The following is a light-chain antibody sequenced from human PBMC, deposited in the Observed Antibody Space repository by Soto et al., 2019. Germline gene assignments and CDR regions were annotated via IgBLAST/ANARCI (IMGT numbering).Light chain of an antibody. Sequence: DIQMTQSPSSLSASLGDRVTIICRASQSIGSSLIWYQQKPGTAPRVLIYGASSLHSGVPSRFSGSGSGTYFTLTITSLQPEDFATYFCQQSYHSPDTFGQGTRL. J-gene: IGKJ2*01. CDR1: QSIGSS. CDR3: QQSYHSPDT. V-gene: IGKV1-39*01. CDR2: GAS.